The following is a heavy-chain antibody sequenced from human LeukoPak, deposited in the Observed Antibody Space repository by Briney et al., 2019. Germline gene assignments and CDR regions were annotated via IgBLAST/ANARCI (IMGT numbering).Heavy chain of an antibody. CDR1: GFTFSSYG. J-gene: IGHJ1*01. D-gene: IGHD3-22*01. Sequence: GRSLRLSCAASGFTFSSYGMHWVRQAPGKGLEWVAVIWYDGSNKYYADSVKGRFTISRDNSKNTLYLQMNSLRAEDTAVYYCARAGYYDSSPIGHFQHWGQGTLATVSS. V-gene: IGHV3-33*01. CDR3: ARAGYYDSSPIGHFQH. CDR2: IWYDGSNK.